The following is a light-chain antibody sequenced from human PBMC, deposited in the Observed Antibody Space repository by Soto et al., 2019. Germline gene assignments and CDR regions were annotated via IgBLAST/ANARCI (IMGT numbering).Light chain of an antibody. J-gene: IGLJ1*01. CDR3: SAYTSRNTRV. CDR1: SSDVGGYNY. CDR2: DVS. V-gene: IGLV2-14*01. Sequence: QSALTQPASVSGSPGQSITISCTGTSSDVGGYNYVSWYQQHPGQVPKLMIYDVSNRPSGISNRFSASKSGNTASLTISGLQAEDEADYYCSAYTSRNTRVFGTGNKLTVL.